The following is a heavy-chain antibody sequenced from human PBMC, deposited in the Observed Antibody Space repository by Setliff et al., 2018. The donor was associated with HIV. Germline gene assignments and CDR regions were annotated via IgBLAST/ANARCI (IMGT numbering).Heavy chain of an antibody. CDR2: MSKRGTY. Sequence: SETLSLTCTVSGGSVSSGAYFWSWIRQHPGKGLEWMGYMSKRGTYIINPSLESQMTMSVDTSKNQLYLRLKSVTAADTAVYFCARDAVEASIPGGWFDSWGPGTLGTVSS. J-gene: IGHJ5*01. D-gene: IGHD2-21*01. V-gene: IGHV4-31*01. CDR1: GGSVSSGAYF. CDR3: ARDAVEASIPGGWFDS.